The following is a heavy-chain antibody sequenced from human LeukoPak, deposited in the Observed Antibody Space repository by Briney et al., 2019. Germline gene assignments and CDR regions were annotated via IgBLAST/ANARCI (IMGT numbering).Heavy chain of an antibody. CDR3: ARSSAHSYGDFHF. D-gene: IGHD5-18*01. J-gene: IGHJ4*02. Sequence: ASETLSLTCSVSGVSITTNYWSWIRHPPGKGLEWLGYIHHSGATSYNPSLKSPGTMSLDTSNNQFSLKVTSVTAADTAVYYCARSSAHSYGDFHFWGQGNLVTVSS. V-gene: IGHV4-59*01. CDR1: GVSITTNY. CDR2: IHHSGAT.